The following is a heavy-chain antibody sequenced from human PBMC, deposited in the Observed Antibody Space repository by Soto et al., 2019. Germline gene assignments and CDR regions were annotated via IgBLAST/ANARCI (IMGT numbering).Heavy chain of an antibody. CDR3: ARGSPRDIVVVVAAPCFDY. Sequence: KTSETLSLTCAVYGGSFSGYYWSWIRQPPGKGLEWIGEINHSGSTNYNPSLKSRVTISVDTSKNQFSLKLSSVTAADTAVYYCARGSPRDIVVVVAAPCFDYWGQGTLVTVSS. V-gene: IGHV4-34*01. CDR1: GGSFSGYY. D-gene: IGHD2-15*01. J-gene: IGHJ4*02. CDR2: INHSGST.